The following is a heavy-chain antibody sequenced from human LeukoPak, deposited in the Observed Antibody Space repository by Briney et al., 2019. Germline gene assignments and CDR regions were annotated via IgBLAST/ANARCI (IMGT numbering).Heavy chain of an antibody. D-gene: IGHD3-3*01. CDR1: GYTFTGYY. J-gene: IGHJ6*03. CDR3: AREERFLEWLSRYYYYYMDV. CDR2: INPNSGGT. V-gene: IGHV1-2*02. Sequence: ASVTVSCKASGYTFTGYYMHWVRQAPGQGLEWMGWINPNSGGTNYAQKFQGRVTMTRDTSISTAYMELSRLRSDDTAVYYCAREERFLEWLSRYYYYYMDVWGKGTTVTVSS.